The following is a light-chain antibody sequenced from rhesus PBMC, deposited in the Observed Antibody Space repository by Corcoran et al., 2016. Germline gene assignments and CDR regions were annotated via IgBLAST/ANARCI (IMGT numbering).Light chain of an antibody. CDR2: RAS. CDR3: QQHDNSPHS. CDR1: QVIRNW. J-gene: IGKJ2*01. V-gene: IGKV1-69*01. Sequence: DIQMTQSPSSLSASVGDSVTITCRASQVIRNWLAWYQQKPGKAPKLLIYRASNLQNGVPSRFSGSGSGTNFTLTISSLQPEDIATYYCQQHDNSPHSFGQGTKVEIK.